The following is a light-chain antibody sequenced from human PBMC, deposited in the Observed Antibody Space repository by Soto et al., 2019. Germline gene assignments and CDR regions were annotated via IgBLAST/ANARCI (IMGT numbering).Light chain of an antibody. Sequence: QSALTQPASVSGSPGQSITISCSGTRSNIGGYNVVSWYQQDPGKAPKVTVYGGIKRPSGVSDRFSGSTSGRTASLTVSDLQAGDEAEYYCCSYEGATNDAFGSGTKVT. CDR3: CSYEGATNDA. V-gene: IGLV2-23*01. CDR2: GGI. J-gene: IGLJ1*01. CDR1: RSNIGGYNV.